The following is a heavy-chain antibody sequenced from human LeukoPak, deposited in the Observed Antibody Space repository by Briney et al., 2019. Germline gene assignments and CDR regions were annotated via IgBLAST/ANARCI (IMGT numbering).Heavy chain of an antibody. Sequence: GGSLRLSCAASGFTFFSYAMRWVRHAPGRGLEWFSAISGSGGSTYYADYVQGRFTISRDNSKNTLYLQMNSLRVEDTAVYYCAISGSSRDYSYYGMDVWGQGTTVTVSS. CDR1: GFTFFSYA. V-gene: IGHV3-23*01. CDR2: ISGSGGST. CDR3: AISGSSRDYSYYGMDV. J-gene: IGHJ6*02. D-gene: IGHD1-26*01.